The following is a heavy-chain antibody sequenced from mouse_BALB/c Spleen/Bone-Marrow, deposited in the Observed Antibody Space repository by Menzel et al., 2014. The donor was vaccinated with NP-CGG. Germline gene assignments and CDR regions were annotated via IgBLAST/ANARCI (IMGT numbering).Heavy chain of an antibody. J-gene: IGHJ2*01. CDR3: ARPITTVVGFDY. V-gene: IGHV3-1*02. Sequence: EVKLMESGPDLVKPSQSLSLTCTVTGYSITSGYSWHWIRQFPGNKLEWMGYIHYSGSTNYNPSLKSRISITRDTSKNQFCLQLNSVTTEDTATYYCARPITTVVGFDYWGQGTTLTVSS. D-gene: IGHD1-1*01. CDR1: GYSITSGYS. CDR2: IHYSGST.